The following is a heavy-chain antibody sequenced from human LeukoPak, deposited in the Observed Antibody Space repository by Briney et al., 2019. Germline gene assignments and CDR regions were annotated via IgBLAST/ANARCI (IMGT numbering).Heavy chain of an antibody. D-gene: IGHD3-22*01. J-gene: IGHJ4*02. CDR3: ARLYPYDSSGYCFDY. CDR2: IYPGDSDT. CDR1: GYIFTSYW. V-gene: IGHV5-51*01. Sequence: GESLKISCKGSGYIFTSYWIGWVRQMPGKGLEWMGIIYPGDSDTRYSPSFQGQVTISADKSISTAYLQWSSLKASDTAMYYCARLYPYDSSGYCFDYWGQGTLVTVSS.